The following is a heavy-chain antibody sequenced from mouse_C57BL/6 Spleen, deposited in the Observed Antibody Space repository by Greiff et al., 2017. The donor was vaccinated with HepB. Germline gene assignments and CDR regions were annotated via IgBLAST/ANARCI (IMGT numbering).Heavy chain of an antibody. Sequence: QVQLQQPGAELVKPGASVKLSCKASGYTLTSYWMHWVKQRPGQGLEWIGMIHPNSGSTNYNEKFKSKATLTVDKSSSTAYMQLSSLTSEDSAVYYCARRVYGSSWYFDVWGTGTTVTVSS. D-gene: IGHD1-1*01. CDR2: IHPNSGST. V-gene: IGHV1-64*01. J-gene: IGHJ1*03. CDR3: ARRVYGSSWYFDV. CDR1: GYTLTSYW.